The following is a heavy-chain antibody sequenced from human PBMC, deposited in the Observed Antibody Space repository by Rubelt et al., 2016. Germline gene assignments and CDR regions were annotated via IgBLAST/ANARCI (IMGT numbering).Heavy chain of an antibody. CDR1: GGSFSGNY. Sequence: GGSFSGNYWSWIRQHPGKGLEWIGVINHSGSTNYTLSLKSRVTISVDTSKNQLSLKLSSVTAAGTAGYYCACDYHLWDQRYFDYWCQGTLVTVSS. V-gene: IGHV4-34*01. J-gene: IGHJ4*02. D-gene: IGHD3-3*02. CDR2: INHSGST. CDR3: ACDYHLWDQRYFDY.